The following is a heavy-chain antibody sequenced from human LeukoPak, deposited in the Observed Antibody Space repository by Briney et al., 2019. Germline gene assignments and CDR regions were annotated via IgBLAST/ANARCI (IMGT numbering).Heavy chain of an antibody. Sequence: PSETLSLTCAVSGYSISSGYYWGWIRQPPGKGLEWIGSIYHSGSTYYNPSLKSRVTISVDTSKNQFSLKLSSVTAADTAVYYCARGRGAAAYYYYYGMDVWGKGTTVTVSS. CDR3: ARGRGAAAYYYYYGMDV. CDR1: GYSISSGYY. CDR2: IYHSGST. D-gene: IGHD1-26*01. V-gene: IGHV4-38-2*01. J-gene: IGHJ6*04.